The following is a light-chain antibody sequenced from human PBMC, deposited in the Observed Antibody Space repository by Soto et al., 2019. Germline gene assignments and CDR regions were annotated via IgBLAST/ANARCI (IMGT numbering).Light chain of an antibody. CDR1: QGVGST. V-gene: IGKV3-15*01. CDR3: LQRSVGFT. Sequence: ELVLTQSPATLSVSPGERATLSCRASQGVGSTLAWYQQAPGQAPRLLIYDASTRATGIPARFSGDGSGTEFTLTISSLQSDDIAVYYCLQRSVGFTFGPGTKLDLK. J-gene: IGKJ3*01. CDR2: DAS.